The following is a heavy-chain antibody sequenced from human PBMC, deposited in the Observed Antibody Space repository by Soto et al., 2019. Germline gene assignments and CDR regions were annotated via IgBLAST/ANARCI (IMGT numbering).Heavy chain of an antibody. V-gene: IGHV3-23*01. CDR2: ISGGGGTT. J-gene: IGHJ6*02. CDR1: GFTFSSYA. D-gene: IGHD3-3*01. Sequence: GGSLRLSCAASGFTFSSYAMSWVRQAPGKGLEWVSGISGGGGTTYYADSVKGRFTISRDNSKNTLYLQMNSLRAEDTAVYYCAKERYYDFWSGYYSYYDYGMDVWGQGTTVTVSS. CDR3: AKERYYDFWSGYYSYYDYGMDV.